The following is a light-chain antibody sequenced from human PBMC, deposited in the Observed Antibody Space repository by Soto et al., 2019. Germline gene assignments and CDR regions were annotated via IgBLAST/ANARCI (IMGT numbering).Light chain of an antibody. V-gene: IGKV3-15*01. Sequence: EIVMTQSPATLSVSPGERVTLSCRASQSVNTKLAWYQQKPGQPPRLLIYGASTRATGVPARFSGSGSGTDFTLTISSLEPEDFAVYYCQQRSNWPPAFGQGTRLEIK. J-gene: IGKJ5*01. CDR1: QSVNTK. CDR3: QQRSNWPPA. CDR2: GAS.